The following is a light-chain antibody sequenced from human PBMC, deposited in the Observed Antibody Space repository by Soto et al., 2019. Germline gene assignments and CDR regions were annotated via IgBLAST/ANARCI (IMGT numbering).Light chain of an antibody. CDR1: QSISRS. CDR3: QQYESYPVT. CDR2: QAS. Sequence: DIQMTQSPSTLSASVGDRVTITCRASQSISRSLAWYQQKPGKAPKILIYQASILENGVTSRFSGSGSGTDFTLTITTLQHDDFATYYCQQYESYPVTFGQGTRLVI. V-gene: IGKV1-5*03. J-gene: IGKJ5*01.